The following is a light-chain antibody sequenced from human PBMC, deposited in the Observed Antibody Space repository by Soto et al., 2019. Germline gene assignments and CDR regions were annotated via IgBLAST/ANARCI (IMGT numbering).Light chain of an antibody. J-gene: IGKJ4*01. CDR3: QQYNSSRFT. CDR1: QYISSN. CDR2: GAS. Sequence: IVMTQSPATLSVSSGERATFSCRASQYISSNVAWYQQKPGQAPRLLIYGASIRASGVPDSFSGSGSGTEFTLSISSLQSEHFAIYYCQQYNSSRFTFGEGTKVDIK. V-gene: IGKV3-15*01.